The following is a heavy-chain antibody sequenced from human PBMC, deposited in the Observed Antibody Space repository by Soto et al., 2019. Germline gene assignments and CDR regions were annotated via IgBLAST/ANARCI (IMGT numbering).Heavy chain of an antibody. CDR2: IDPSDSYT. CDR3: AGQQYSSGWRGYYYYYGMDV. CDR1: GYSFFGYW. V-gene: IGHV5-10-1*01. J-gene: IGHJ6*02. Sequence: PGASLKISCKGSGYSFFGYWIGWVRQMPGKGLEWMGRIDPSDSYTNYSPSFQGHVTISADESISTAYLQWSSLKASDTAMYYCAGQQYSSGWRGYYYYYGMDVWGQGTTVTVSS. D-gene: IGHD6-19*01.